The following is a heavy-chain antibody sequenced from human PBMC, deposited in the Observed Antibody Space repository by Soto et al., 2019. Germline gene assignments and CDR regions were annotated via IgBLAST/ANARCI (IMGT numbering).Heavy chain of an antibody. J-gene: IGHJ6*02. CDR2: IYPGDSDT. Sequence: GESLKISCKGSGYSFTSYWIGWVRQMPGKGLEWMGIIYPGDSDTRYSPSFQGQVTISADKSISTAYLQWSSLKASDTALYYFARDASPPTRGYYYYYGMDVWGQGTTVTVSS. V-gene: IGHV5-51*01. D-gene: IGHD3-16*01. CDR3: ARDASPPTRGYYYYYGMDV. CDR1: GYSFTSYW.